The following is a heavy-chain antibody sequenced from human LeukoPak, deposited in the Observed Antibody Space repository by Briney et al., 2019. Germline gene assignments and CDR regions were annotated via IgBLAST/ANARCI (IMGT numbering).Heavy chain of an antibody. CDR3: ARRSRNGLDAFDI. CDR1: AYTFTGYC. V-gene: IGHV1-2*02. CDR2: IDPNNGDT. D-gene: IGHD1-14*01. J-gene: IGHJ3*02. Sequence: ASVKVSCKASAYTFTGYCLHWVRQAPGQGLQWMGWIDPNNGDTEYAQKFQGRVTMTRDRSISTAYMELGRLTSDDTAVYYCARRSRNGLDAFDIWGQGTMVTVSS.